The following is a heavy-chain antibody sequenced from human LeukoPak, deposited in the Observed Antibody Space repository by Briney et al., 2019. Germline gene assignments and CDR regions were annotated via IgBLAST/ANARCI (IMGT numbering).Heavy chain of an antibody. Sequence: SETLSLTCTVSGGSISSYYWSWLRQPPGEGLEWVGYIYYSGTTKFNPSLKSRVTISVDTSKKQLSLKLSSVTAADTAVYYCATFPYGDRAFDFWGQGALVTVSS. J-gene: IGHJ4*02. D-gene: IGHD4-17*01. CDR2: IYYSGTT. V-gene: IGHV4-59*08. CDR3: ATFPYGDRAFDF. CDR1: GGSISSYY.